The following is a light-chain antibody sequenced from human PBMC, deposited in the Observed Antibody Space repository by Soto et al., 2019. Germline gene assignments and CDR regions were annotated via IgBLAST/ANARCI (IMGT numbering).Light chain of an antibody. Sequence: QSVLTQPASVSGSPGQSITISCTGTSSDVGGYNYVSWYQQHPGRAPKLMIYEVNNRPSGVSNRFSGSKSGNTASLTISGLQAEDEADYYCSSFTGSSTQVLGGGTQLTVL. V-gene: IGLV2-14*01. CDR3: SSFTGSSTQV. CDR1: SSDVGGYNY. CDR2: EVN. J-gene: IGLJ3*02.